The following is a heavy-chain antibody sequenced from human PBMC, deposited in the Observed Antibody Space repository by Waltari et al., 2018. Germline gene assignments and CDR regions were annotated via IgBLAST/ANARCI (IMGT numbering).Heavy chain of an antibody. V-gene: IGHV3-23*04. CDR1: GFTFSSYA. D-gene: IGHD3-22*01. CDR2: ISGSGGST. Sequence: EVQLVESGGGLVQPGGSLRLSCAASGFTFSSYAMSWVRQSPGKGLEWVAAISGSGGSTYDADSVKGRFTSSRDNSKNTLYLQRNSLRAEDTAVYYCASAKPDYYDSSGYTQLDYWGQGTLVTVSS. CDR3: ASAKPDYYDSSGYTQLDY. J-gene: IGHJ4*02.